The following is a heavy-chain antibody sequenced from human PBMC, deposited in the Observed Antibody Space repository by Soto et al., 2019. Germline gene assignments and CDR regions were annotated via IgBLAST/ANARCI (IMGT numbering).Heavy chain of an antibody. V-gene: IGHV3-11*01. CDR1: GITLSANY. CDR2: ISNSDYTT. CDR3: ASGKWSLDY. J-gene: IGHJ4*02. D-gene: IGHD2-8*01. Sequence: QVHLVASGGGLVKPGGSLRLSCVASGITLSANYLTWIRQAPGKGLEWLSYISNSDYTTYYADSVKGRFTISRDNAKNSLYLQLNGLRVEDTAVYYCASGKWSLDYWGQGILVTVSS.